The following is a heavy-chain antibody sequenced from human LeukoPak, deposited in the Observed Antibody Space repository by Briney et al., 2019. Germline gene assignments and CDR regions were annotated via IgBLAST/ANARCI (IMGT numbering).Heavy chain of an antibody. J-gene: IGHJ4*02. D-gene: IGHD4-17*01. Sequence: KPSETLSLTCTVSGGSVSSYYWSWIRQPPGKGLEWIGYIYYSGSTNYNPSLKSRVTISVDTSKIQFSLKLSSVTAADTAVYYCARENDYGDYRIDYWGQGTLVTVSS. V-gene: IGHV4-59*02. CDR1: GGSVSSYY. CDR3: ARENDYGDYRIDY. CDR2: IYYSGST.